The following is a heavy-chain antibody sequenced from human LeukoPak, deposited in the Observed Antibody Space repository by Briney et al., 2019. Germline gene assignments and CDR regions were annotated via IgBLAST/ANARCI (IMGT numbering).Heavy chain of an antibody. V-gene: IGHV3-33*01. Sequence: PGGPLRLSCAGSGFTFGGYGMHCLRQTPGKALEGVAVIAYDGSRAFYAESVKGRFTISRDNSKNTMSVQMDDLRAEDTAVYYCTRYNNDHFDYWGQGTLVTVSS. D-gene: IGHD1-14*01. CDR3: TRYNNDHFDY. CDR1: GFTFGGYG. CDR2: IAYDGSRA. J-gene: IGHJ4*02.